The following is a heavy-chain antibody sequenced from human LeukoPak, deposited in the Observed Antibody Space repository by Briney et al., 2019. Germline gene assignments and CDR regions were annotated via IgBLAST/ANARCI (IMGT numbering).Heavy chain of an antibody. D-gene: IGHD1-26*01. CDR2: IYPNSGGT. CDR1: GYTFSGYL. J-gene: IGHJ4*02. V-gene: IGHV1-2*02. CDR3: ARFSGSSNFDY. Sequence: ASVKVSCRASGYTFSGYLMHWVRQAPGQGLEWMGWIYPNSGGTKYAQKFQGRVTMTRDTSISTIYMELSSLRSDDTAVYYCARFSGSSNFDYWGQGTLVTVPS.